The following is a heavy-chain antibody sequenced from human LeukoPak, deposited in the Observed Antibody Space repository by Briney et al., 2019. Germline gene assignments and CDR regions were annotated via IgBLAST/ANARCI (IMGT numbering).Heavy chain of an antibody. CDR1: GFTFSNFG. V-gene: IGHV3-30*18. CDR2: VSYDGSNK. D-gene: IGHD3-9*01. Sequence: GGSLRLSCAASGFTFSNFGMHWARQAPGKGLEWVAVVSYDGSNKYYADSVKGRFSISRDNSKNTVYLQMNSLRAEDTAVYCCAKGSPRFYDILDYWGQGTLITVSS. J-gene: IGHJ4*02. CDR3: AKGSPRFYDILDY.